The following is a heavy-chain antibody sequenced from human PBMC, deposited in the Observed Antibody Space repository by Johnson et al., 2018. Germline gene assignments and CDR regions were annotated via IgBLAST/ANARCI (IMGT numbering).Heavy chain of an antibody. CDR3: AKHHSLPMTSTYFQY. J-gene: IGHJ1*01. CDR2: ISASGGTT. CDR1: GFTFNTCA. D-gene: IGHD3-22*01. Sequence: VQLVQSGGGLVQPGGSLRLSCATSGFTFNTCAMTWVRPAPGKGLEWASGISASGGTTYYVESVKGRFTISRDNPKNTLHVQMNSLRAEATAVYYCAKHHSLPMTSTYFQYWGQGTLVTVSS. V-gene: IGHV3-23*04.